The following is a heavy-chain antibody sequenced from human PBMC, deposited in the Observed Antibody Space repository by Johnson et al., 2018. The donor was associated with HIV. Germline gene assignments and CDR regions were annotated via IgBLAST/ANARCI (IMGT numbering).Heavy chain of an antibody. Sequence: VQLVESGGGFVQPGGSLRLSCAASGFSFNDYGMNWVRQVPGKGLEWVSGINWNGASIGYVDSVKGRFTISRDNSKNTLYLQMNSLRAEDTAVYYCGHSSSWLDAFDIWCQGTMVTVSS. CDR3: GHSSSWLDAFDI. V-gene: IGHV3-20*04. D-gene: IGHD6-13*01. J-gene: IGHJ3*02. CDR2: INWNGASI. CDR1: GFSFNDYG.